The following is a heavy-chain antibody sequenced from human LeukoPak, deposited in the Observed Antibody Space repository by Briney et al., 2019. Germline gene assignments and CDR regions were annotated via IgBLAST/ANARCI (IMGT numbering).Heavy chain of an antibody. Sequence: ASVKVSCKASGYTFTSTSYYLHWVRQAPGQGLEWMGIINPSGGSSSYAQKFQGRVTMTRDTSTGTIYMELSSLRSDDTAVYYCTRERGGHYYDYWGQGTLVTVSS. CDR2: INPSGGSS. V-gene: IGHV1-46*01. D-gene: IGHD3-16*01. CDR3: TRERGGHYYDY. J-gene: IGHJ4*02. CDR1: GYTFTSTSYY.